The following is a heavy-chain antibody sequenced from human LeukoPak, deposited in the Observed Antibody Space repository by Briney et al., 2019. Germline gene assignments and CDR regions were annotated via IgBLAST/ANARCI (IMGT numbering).Heavy chain of an antibody. J-gene: IGHJ4*02. CDR1: GFTFGDYA. Sequence: PGRSLRLSCTASGFTFGDYAMSWVRQAPGKGLEWVGFIRSKAYGGTTEYAASVKGRFTISRDDSKSIAYLQMNSLKTEDTAVYYCTRSQANHYDSSGYNYWGQGTLVTVSS. CDR3: TRSQANHYDSSGYNY. D-gene: IGHD3-22*01. CDR2: IRSKAYGGTT. V-gene: IGHV3-49*04.